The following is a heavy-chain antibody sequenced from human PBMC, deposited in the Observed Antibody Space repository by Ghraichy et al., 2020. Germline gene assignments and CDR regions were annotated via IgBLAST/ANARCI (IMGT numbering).Heavy chain of an antibody. D-gene: IGHD6-13*01. CDR2: INTNTGNP. CDR3: ARAPRYSSSWYWDWDNWFDP. CDR1: GYTFTSYA. J-gene: IGHJ5*02. V-gene: IGHV7-4-1*02. Sequence: ASVKVSCKASGYTFTSYAMNWVRQAPGQGLEWMGWINTNTGNPTYAQGFTGRFVFSLDTSVSTAYLQISSLKAEDTAVYYCARAPRYSSSWYWDWDNWFDPWGQGTLVTVSS.